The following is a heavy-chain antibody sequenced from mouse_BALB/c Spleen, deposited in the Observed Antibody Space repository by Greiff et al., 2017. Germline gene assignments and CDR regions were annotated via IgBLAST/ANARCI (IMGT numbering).Heavy chain of an antibody. D-gene: IGHD1-1*01. CDR2: IYPGDGST. CDR1: GYTFTSYY. J-gene: IGHJ3*01. CDR3: ARQGYGSRKLGWFAY. V-gene: IGHV1S56*01. Sequence: QVQLKQSGPELVKPGASVKMSCKASGYTFTSYYIHWVKQRPGQGLEWIGWIYPGDGSTKYNEKFKGKTTLTADKSSSTAYMLLSSLTSEDSAIYFCARQGYGSRKLGWFAYWGQGTLVTVSA.